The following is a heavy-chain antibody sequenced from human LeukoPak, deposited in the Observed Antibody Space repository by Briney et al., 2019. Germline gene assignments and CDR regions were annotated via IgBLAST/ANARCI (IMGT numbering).Heavy chain of an antibody. V-gene: IGHV3-23*01. CDR3: AEGSREIADFDY. Sequence: GGSLRLSCAASGFTFSSYAMSWVRQAPGKGLEWVSAISGSGGSTYYADSVKGRFTITRNNSKNTLYLQMNSLRAEDTAVYCCAEGSREIADFDYWGQGTLVTVSS. D-gene: IGHD6-13*01. J-gene: IGHJ4*02. CDR2: ISGSGGST. CDR1: GFTFSSYA.